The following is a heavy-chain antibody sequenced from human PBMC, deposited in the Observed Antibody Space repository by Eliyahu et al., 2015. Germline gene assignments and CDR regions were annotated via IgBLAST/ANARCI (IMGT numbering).Heavy chain of an antibody. J-gene: IGHJ4*02. D-gene: IGHD6-25*01. V-gene: IGHV3-23*01. CDR3: AKDRYSSGSGGYFDY. Sequence: EVQLLESGGGLVQPGGSLKLSCAASGFXFRSYAMDWVRQAPGKGLEWISGISGSGGSTCYADSVKGRFTISRDNSKNTLYLQINNLRAEDTAVYYCAKDRYSSGSGGYFDYWGQGTLVTVSS. CDR1: GFXFRSYA. CDR2: ISGSGGST.